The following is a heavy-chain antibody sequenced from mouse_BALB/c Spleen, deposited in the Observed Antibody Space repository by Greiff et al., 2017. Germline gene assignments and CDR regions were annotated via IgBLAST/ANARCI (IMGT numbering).Heavy chain of an antibody. CDR3: ARDGVFAY. Sequence: EVQRVESGGGLVQPGGSRKLSCAASGFTFSSFGMHWVRQAPEKGLEWVAYISSGSSTIYYADTVKGRFTISRDNPKNTLFLQMTSLRSEDTAMYYCARDGVFAYWGQGTLVTVSA. CDR1: GFTFSSFG. J-gene: IGHJ3*01. D-gene: IGHD1-2*01. V-gene: IGHV5-17*02. CDR2: ISSGSSTI.